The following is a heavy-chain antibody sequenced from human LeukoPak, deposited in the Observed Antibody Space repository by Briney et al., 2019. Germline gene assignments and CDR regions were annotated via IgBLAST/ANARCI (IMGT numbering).Heavy chain of an antibody. Sequence: GGSLRLSCVASGFTFSSYEMNWVRQAPGKGLEWVSYISRRGSTIYHADSVKGRFTLSRDNAKKSLYLKMTSLRAEDTAVYYCARERETTLTYDAFDIWGLGTMVTVSS. D-gene: IGHD4-17*01. CDR3: ARERETTLTYDAFDI. CDR2: ISRRGSTI. CDR1: GFTFSSYE. V-gene: IGHV3-48*03. J-gene: IGHJ3*02.